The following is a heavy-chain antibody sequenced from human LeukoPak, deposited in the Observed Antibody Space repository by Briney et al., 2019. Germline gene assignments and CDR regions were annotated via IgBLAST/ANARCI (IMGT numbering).Heavy chain of an antibody. J-gene: IGHJ4*02. Sequence: GGSLRLSCAASGFNFDVSAMHWVRQVPGKGLEWVSAILGSGGRTYYADSVKGRFTISRDNSKNTLYLQMNSLSAEDTAVYYCAKGIHGSLLRSLEFDYWGQGTLVTVSS. CDR2: ILGSGGRT. V-gene: IGHV3-23*01. CDR3: AKGIHGSLLRSLEFDY. D-gene: IGHD3-3*01. CDR1: GFNFDVSA.